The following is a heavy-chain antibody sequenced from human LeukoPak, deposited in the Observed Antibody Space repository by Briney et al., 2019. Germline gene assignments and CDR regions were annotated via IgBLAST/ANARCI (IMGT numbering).Heavy chain of an antibody. CDR1: GFTFSSNW. D-gene: IGHD1-26*01. CDR2: INEDGSTT. J-gene: IGHJ4*02. V-gene: IGHV3-74*01. CDR3: VRDLGGGSGH. Sequence: GGSLRLPCAASGFTFSSNWMHWVRQAPGKGLVWVSRINEDGSTTSYADPVKGRSTIFRDNAKNTLYLQMNSLRAEDTAVYYRVRDLGGGSGHWGQGTLVTVSS.